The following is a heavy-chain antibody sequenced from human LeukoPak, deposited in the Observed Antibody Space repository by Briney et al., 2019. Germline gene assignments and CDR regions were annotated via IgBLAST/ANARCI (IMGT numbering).Heavy chain of an antibody. V-gene: IGHV3-30*18. CDR2: ISYDGSNK. CDR3: AKDRTLAVVAATGGSGYLDY. D-gene: IGHD2-15*01. Sequence: GGSLRLSCAASGFTFSSYSMNWVRQAPGKGLEWVAVISYDGSNKYYADSVKGRFTISRDNSKNTLYLQMNSLRAEDTAVYYCAKDRTLAVVAATGGSGYLDYWGQGTLVTVSS. J-gene: IGHJ4*02. CDR1: GFTFSSYS.